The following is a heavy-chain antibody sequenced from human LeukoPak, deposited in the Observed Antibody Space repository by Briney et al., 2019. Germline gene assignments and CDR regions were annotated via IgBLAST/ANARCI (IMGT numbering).Heavy chain of an antibody. Sequence: EASVKVSCKASGYTFTSYGISWVRQAPGQGLEWMGWISAYNGNTNYAQKLQGRVTMTTDTSTSTAYMELRSLRSDDTAVYYCARDLRRYDFWSGYYTDANFDYWGQGTLVTVS. CDR1: GYTFTSYG. J-gene: IGHJ4*02. CDR3: ARDLRRYDFWSGYYTDANFDY. V-gene: IGHV1-18*01. D-gene: IGHD3-3*01. CDR2: ISAYNGNT.